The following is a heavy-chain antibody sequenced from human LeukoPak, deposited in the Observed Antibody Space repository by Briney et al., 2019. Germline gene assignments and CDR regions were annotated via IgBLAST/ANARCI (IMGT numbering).Heavy chain of an antibody. CDR2: ISAYNGNT. V-gene: IGHV1-18*01. J-gene: IGHJ6*03. D-gene: IGHD1-26*01. CDR1: GYTFTIYG. CDR3: ARVEVGVGATYYYYYYMDV. Sequence: GASVKVSCKASGYTFTIYGISWVRQAPGQGREWMGWISAYNGNTNYAQKLQGRVNMTTDTSTSTAYMELRSLRSDDTAVYYCARVEVGVGATYYYYYYMDVWGKGTTVTISS.